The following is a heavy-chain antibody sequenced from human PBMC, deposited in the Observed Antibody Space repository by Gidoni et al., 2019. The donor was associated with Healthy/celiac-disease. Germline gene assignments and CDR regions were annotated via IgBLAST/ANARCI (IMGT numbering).Heavy chain of an antibody. Sequence: EVQLVESGGGLVKPGGSLRLPCVVSGFTFSSYSMNWVRQAPGKGLEWVSSISSSSTYIYYADSVKGRFTISRDNAKNSLYLQMNSLRAEDTAVYYCARKGMVRGLISDYFDYWGQGTLVTVSS. CDR2: ISSSSTYI. V-gene: IGHV3-21*01. CDR1: GFTFSSYS. J-gene: IGHJ4*02. D-gene: IGHD3-10*01. CDR3: ARKGMVRGLISDYFDY.